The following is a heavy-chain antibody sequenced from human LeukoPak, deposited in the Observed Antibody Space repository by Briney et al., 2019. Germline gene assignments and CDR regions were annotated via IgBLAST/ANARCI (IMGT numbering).Heavy chain of an antibody. CDR3: ARRYCSSCSCYSALDY. CDR1: VYTFTIYS. V-gene: IGHV1-18*01. Sequence: APGRVSSTAAVYTFTIYSITWVGQAPGQGREGMGWIRIYNGTTNSAQNFQATVTMTTDTSTSTAYMELRSLRSADTAIYYCARRYCSSCSCYSALDYWGQGTLVTVSS. CDR2: IRIYNGTT. J-gene: IGHJ4*02. D-gene: IGHD2-15*01.